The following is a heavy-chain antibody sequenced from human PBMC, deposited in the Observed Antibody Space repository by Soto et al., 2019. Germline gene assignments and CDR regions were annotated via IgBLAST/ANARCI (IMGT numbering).Heavy chain of an antibody. CDR1: GYTFTSYD. CDR3: ARRAETNGWNGFGADKYYFDF. CDR2: MNPNTGNS. V-gene: IGHV1-8*01. Sequence: QVQLVQSGAEVRKPGASVKVSCEASGYTFTSYDIYWVRQANGQWLEWMGWMNPNTGNSGYAQKFQGRVTMTSDTAISTAHMELSSLRSEDTAVYYCARRAETNGWNGFGADKYYFDFWGQGTLVTVSS. D-gene: IGHD1-1*01. J-gene: IGHJ4*02.